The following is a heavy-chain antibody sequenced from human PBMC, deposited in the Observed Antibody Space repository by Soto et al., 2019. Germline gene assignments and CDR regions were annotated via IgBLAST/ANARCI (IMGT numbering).Heavy chain of an antibody. D-gene: IGHD3-16*01. J-gene: IGHJ5*02. CDR2: IYYSGST. V-gene: IGHV4-39*01. CDR1: GGSISSSSYY. CDR3: ARPLSTWWFDP. Sequence: PSETLSLTCTVSGGSISSSSYYWGWIRQPPGKGLEWIGSIYYSGSTYYNPSLKSRVTISVDTSKNQFSLKLSSVTAADTAVYYCARPLSTWWFDPWGQGTLVTVSS.